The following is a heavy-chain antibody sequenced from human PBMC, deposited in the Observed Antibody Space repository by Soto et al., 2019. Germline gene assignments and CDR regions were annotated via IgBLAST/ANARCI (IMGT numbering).Heavy chain of an antibody. V-gene: IGHV1-8*01. CDR2: MNPNSGNS. CDR3: AREGYSSSSGSRGNWFDP. CDR1: GYTFTSYD. J-gene: IGHJ5*02. Sequence: GASVKVSCKASGYTFTSYDINWLRQATGQGLEWMGWMNPNSGNSGYAQKFQGRVTMTRNTSISTAYMELSSLRSEDTAVYYCAREGYSSSSGSRGNWFDPWGQGTQVTVS. D-gene: IGHD6-6*01.